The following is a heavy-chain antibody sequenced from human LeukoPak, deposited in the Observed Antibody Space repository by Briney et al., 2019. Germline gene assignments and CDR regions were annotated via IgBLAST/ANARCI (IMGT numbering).Heavy chain of an antibody. V-gene: IGHV1-18*01. D-gene: IGHD2-2*01. J-gene: IGHJ4*02. Sequence: ASVKVSFKASGYTFTSYGISWVGQAPGQGVEWMGWISAYNGNTNYAQKLQGRVTMTTDTYTSTAYMELRSLRSDDTAVYYCAREDRSSTSCYEGGYWGQGTLVTVSS. CDR3: AREDRSSTSCYEGGY. CDR1: GYTFTSYG. CDR2: ISAYNGNT.